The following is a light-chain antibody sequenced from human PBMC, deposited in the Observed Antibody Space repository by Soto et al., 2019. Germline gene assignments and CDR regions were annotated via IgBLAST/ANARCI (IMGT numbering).Light chain of an antibody. CDR3: QQYGSSGT. J-gene: IGKJ1*01. CDR1: QSVSSSY. V-gene: IGKV3-20*01. Sequence: EIFLTQSPGTXSLSACXXAXVXLRASQSVSSSYLAWDQQKPGQAPRLLIYGASSRATGIPDRFSGSGSGTDFTLTISRLEPEDFAVYYCQQYGSSGTFGQGTKVDI. CDR2: GAS.